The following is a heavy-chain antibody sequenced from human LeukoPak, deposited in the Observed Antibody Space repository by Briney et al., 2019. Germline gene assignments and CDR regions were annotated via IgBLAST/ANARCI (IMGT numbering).Heavy chain of an antibody. Sequence: SETLSLTCAVYGGSFSGYYWSWIRQPPGKGLEWIGEINHSGSTNYNPSLKSRVTISVDTSKNQFSLKLSSVTAADTAVYYCARVLRAPYYYYGMDVRGQGTTVTVSS. CDR2: INHSGST. D-gene: IGHD3-3*01. J-gene: IGHJ6*02. V-gene: IGHV4-34*01. CDR1: GGSFSGYY. CDR3: ARVLRAPYYYYGMDV.